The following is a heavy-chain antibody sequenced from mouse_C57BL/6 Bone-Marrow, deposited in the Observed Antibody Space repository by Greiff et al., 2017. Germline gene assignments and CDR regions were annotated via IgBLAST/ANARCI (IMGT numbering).Heavy chain of an antibody. CDR2: IDPSDSYT. CDR1: GYTFTSYW. D-gene: IGHD1-1*01. V-gene: IGHV1-50*01. CDR3: ASGGQRTVY. J-gene: IGHJ3*01. Sequence: QVQLQQPGAELVKPGASVKLSCKASGYTFTSYWMQWVKQRPGQGLEWIGEIDPSDSYTNYNQKFKGKATLTVDTSSSTACMQLSSLTSEDSAVYYCASGGQRTVYWGQGTLVTVSA.